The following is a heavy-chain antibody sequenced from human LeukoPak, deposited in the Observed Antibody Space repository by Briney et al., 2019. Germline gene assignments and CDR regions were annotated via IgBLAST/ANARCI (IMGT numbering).Heavy chain of an antibody. V-gene: IGHV1-18*01. CDR2: ISAYNGNT. CDR3: ARDLDIVVVPAARGDFQH. J-gene: IGHJ1*01. CDR1: GYTFTSYG. D-gene: IGHD2-2*03. Sequence: ASVKVSCKASGYTFTSYGISWVRQAPGQGLEWMGWISAYNGNTNYAQKLQGRVTMTTDTSTSTAYMELRSLRSDDTAVYYCARDLDIVVVPAARGDFQHWGQGTLVTVSS.